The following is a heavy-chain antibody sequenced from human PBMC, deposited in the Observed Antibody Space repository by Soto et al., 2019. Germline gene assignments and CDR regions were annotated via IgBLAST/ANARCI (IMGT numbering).Heavy chain of an antibody. CDR1: GITFSSYG. D-gene: IGHD6-19*01. CDR2: ISYDGSNK. J-gene: IGHJ6*02. V-gene: IGHV3-30*18. Sequence: GGALRLSCAASGITFSSYGMHWVRQAPDKGLEWVAVISYDGSNKYYADSVKGRFTISRDNSKNTLYLQMSSLRAEDTAVYYCVKDGSSGWPYYYDMDVWGQGTTVTVSS. CDR3: VKDGSSGWPYYYDMDV.